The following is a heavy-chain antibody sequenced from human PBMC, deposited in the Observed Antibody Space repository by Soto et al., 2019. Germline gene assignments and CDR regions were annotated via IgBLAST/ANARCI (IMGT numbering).Heavy chain of an antibody. Sequence: QVQLVESGGGVVQPGRSLRLSCAASGFTFSYHALNWVRQAPGEGLEWVAVISYDGDNKYIAESVKGRFTISRDNSKNTVSLKMNSLRTEDTAMYFCARGTTTSAFSAMDVWGQGTTVTVSS. CDR2: ISYDGDNK. CDR1: GFTFSYHA. CDR3: ARGTTTSAFSAMDV. D-gene: IGHD1-1*01. J-gene: IGHJ6*02. V-gene: IGHV3-30-3*01.